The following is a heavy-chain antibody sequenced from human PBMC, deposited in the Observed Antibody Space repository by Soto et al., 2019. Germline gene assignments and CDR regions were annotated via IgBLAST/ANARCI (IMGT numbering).Heavy chain of an antibody. CDR1: GVSITPYF. D-gene: IGHD3-9*01. CDR3: ARHFDVDPSLDHYYFDL. V-gene: IGHV4-4*07. J-gene: IGHJ2*01. CDR2: IYASGRT. Sequence: QVQLQESGPGLVKPSETLSLTCTVSGVSITPYFWSWIRQPAGEAPEWLGHIYASGRTTYNPSLKSRVTMFVSQTQVSLRLTSVNAADTAVYYCARHFDVDPSLDHYYFDLWGRGALVTVSS.